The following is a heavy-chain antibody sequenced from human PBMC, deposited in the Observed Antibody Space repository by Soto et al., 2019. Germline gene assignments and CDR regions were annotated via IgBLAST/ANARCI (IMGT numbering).Heavy chain of an antibody. Sequence: SVKVSCKASGGTFSSYAISWVRQAPGQGLEWMGGIIPIFGTADYAQKFQGRVTITADESTSTAYMELSGLRTEDTAVYYCARDWATTVRGAMLATDYFGMDVWGQGTTVTVSS. CDR3: ARDWATTVRGAMLATDYFGMDV. J-gene: IGHJ6*02. V-gene: IGHV1-69*13. D-gene: IGHD3-10*01. CDR2: IIPIFGTA. CDR1: GGTFSSYA.